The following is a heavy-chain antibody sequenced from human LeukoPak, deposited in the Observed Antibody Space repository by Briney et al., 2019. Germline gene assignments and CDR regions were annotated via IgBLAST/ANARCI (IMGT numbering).Heavy chain of an antibody. J-gene: IGHJ3*02. Sequence: SETLSLTCTVSGCSISSGYYWGWIRQPPGKGLEWIGNIYHSGRTYYNPSLKSRVTISVDTSKNQFSLKLSSVTAADTAVYYCARARNYYDNSGYYYEGDAFDIWGQGTMVTVSS. CDR3: ARARNYYDNSGYYYEGDAFDI. D-gene: IGHD3-22*01. V-gene: IGHV4-38-2*02. CDR2: IYHSGRT. CDR1: GCSISSGYY.